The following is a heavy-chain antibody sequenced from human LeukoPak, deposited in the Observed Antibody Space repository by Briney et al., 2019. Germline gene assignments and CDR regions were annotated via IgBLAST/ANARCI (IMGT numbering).Heavy chain of an antibody. CDR1: ERMVRNSY. V-gene: IGHV3-53*01. CDR3: VRDLRDRRGYSNYYMDV. CDR2: IYSGGST. J-gene: IGHJ6*03. D-gene: IGHD3-10*01. Sequence: GASLRLSCEGPERMVRNSYMSWVRQSPGRGLEWVSVIYSGGSTDYADSVKGRFTTSRDTSKNTLYLHMNDVRAEDTGIYYCVRDLRDRRGYSNYYMDVWGKGTTVIVSS.